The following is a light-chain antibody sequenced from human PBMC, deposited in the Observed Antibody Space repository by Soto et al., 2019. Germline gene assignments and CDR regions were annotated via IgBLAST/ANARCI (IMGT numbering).Light chain of an antibody. CDR1: QGISNY. J-gene: IGKJ1*01. V-gene: IGKV1-27*01. CDR3: QKYVNAPWT. Sequence: DIQMTQSPSSLSAAVGDRVTITCRATQGISNYLAWYQQRPGKVPKILIYGASTLQSGVPSRFSGSGSGTDFTLTISSLQPEDVATYYCQKYVNAPWTFGQGTKVEIK. CDR2: GAS.